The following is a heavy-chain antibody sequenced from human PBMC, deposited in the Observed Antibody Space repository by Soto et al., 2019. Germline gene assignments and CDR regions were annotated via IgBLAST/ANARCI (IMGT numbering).Heavy chain of an antibody. Sequence: QVQLVQSGAEVKKPGSSVKVSCKASGGTFSSYAISWVRQAPGQGLEWMGGIIPIFGTANYAQKFQGRVTITADESTSTAYMELSSLRSEDTAVYYCARGAVITMVRGVIISGFDYCGQRTLVTVSS. CDR3: ARGAVITMVRGVIISGFDY. D-gene: IGHD3-10*01. CDR1: GGTFSSYA. J-gene: IGHJ4*02. CDR2: IIPIFGTA. V-gene: IGHV1-69*01.